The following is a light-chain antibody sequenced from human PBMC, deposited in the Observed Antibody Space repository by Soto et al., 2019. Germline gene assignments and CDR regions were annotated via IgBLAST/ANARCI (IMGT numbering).Light chain of an antibody. CDR3: QQYNDWPLT. J-gene: IGKJ4*01. Sequence: EKVMTQSPAALSVSPGERATLSCRASQSVNSNLAWYQQKPGQAPRLLLYGASTRATGIPARFSGSASGTEFTVTSSSLQSEDSAVYYCQQYNDWPLTFGGGTKVEIK. CDR1: QSVNSN. V-gene: IGKV3-15*01. CDR2: GAS.